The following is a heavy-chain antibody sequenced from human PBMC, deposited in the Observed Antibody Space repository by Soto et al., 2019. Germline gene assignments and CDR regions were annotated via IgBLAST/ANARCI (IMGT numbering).Heavy chain of an antibody. CDR1: GYTFNNYW. V-gene: IGHV5-51*01. CDR3: ARRLKDDPGSSPYYYAFDV. CDR2: IYPGDSDT. D-gene: IGHD6-25*01. J-gene: IGHJ6*02. Sequence: GESLKISCQASGYTFNNYWIAWVRQMPGKGLEYVGIIYPGDSDTRYSPPLQGQVTISADTSISTAYLQWSSLKASDSGMYYCARRLKDDPGSSPYYYAFDVWGRGTTVTVSS.